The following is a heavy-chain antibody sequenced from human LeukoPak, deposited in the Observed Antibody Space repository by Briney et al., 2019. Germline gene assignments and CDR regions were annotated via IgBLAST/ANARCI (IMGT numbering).Heavy chain of an antibody. CDR1: GFTFXXYA. D-gene: IGHD3-3*01. CDR3: AREYDFWSGYPFDP. V-gene: IGHV3-30-3*01. J-gene: IGHJ5*02. CDR2: ISYDGSNK. Sequence: GXLRLSXXXSGFTFXXYAMHWVRQAPGKGLEWVAVISYDGSNKYYADSVKGRFTISRDNSKNTLYLQMNSLRAEDTAVYYCAREYDFWSGYPFDPWGQGTLVTVSS.